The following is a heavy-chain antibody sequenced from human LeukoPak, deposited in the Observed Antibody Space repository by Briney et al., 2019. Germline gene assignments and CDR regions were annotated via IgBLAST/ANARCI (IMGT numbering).Heavy chain of an antibody. CDR1: GFSLSRYW. V-gene: IGHV3-74*01. CDR3: TRGGFDHNMDV. J-gene: IGHJ6*03. CDR2: IDNDGTDT. D-gene: IGHD3-9*01. Sequence: GGSLRLSCAASGFSLSRYWMHWVRQAPGTWLVWVSYIDNDGTDTNYADSVRGRFTVSRDNAKNTLYLQMNGLRAEDTAVYYCTRGGFDHNMDVWGKGTTVT.